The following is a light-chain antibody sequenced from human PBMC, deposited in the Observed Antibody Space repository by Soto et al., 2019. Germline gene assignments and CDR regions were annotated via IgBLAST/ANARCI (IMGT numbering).Light chain of an antibody. J-gene: IGKJ4*01. CDR1: QNIGRN. CDR2: DAS. V-gene: IGKV3-15*01. Sequence: EIVMTKCPANLAVYPRGRATLSCRASQNIGRNLAWYQQIPGQAPRLLFYDASTRATGIPARFSASGSGTEFTLTITSLQSEDFAVYYCQQDNQWLHPFCGGTKVDI. CDR3: QQDNQWLHP.